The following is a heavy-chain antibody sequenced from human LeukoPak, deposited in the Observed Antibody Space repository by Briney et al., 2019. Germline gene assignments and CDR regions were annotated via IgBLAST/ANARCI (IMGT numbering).Heavy chain of an antibody. J-gene: IGHJ4*02. V-gene: IGHV3-23*01. Sequence: GGSLRLSCAASGFTFGSYGMSWVRQAPGKGLEWVSFITPNADRTSYADSVEGRFTISRDNTRNTLYLQMNSLRDEDTGVYYCAIMHGYYDGSGFWVQWGQGTLVTVSS. D-gene: IGHD3-22*01. CDR2: ITPNADRT. CDR1: GFTFGSYG. CDR3: AIMHGYYDGSGFWVQ.